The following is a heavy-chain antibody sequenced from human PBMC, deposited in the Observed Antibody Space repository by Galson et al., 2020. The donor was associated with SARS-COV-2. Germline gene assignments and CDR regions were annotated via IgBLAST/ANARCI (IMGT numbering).Heavy chain of an antibody. CDR3: AKRLYSSSQSDTGGMDV. J-gene: IGHJ6*02. CDR1: GFTFSSYA. V-gene: IGHV3-23*01. Sequence: GESLKISCAASGFTFSSYAMNWVRQAPGEGLEWVSAISGSGDTTHYAGSVKGRFTISRDNSKNTLYMQMNSVRAEDTAVYYCAKRLYSSSQSDTGGMDVWGQGATVTVSS. CDR2: ISGSGDTT. D-gene: IGHD6-13*01.